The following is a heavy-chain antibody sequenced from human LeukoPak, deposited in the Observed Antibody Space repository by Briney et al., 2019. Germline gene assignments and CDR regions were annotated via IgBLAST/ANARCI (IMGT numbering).Heavy chain of an antibody. CDR1: GYTFTGYY. Sequence: ASVKVSCKASGYTFTGYYMHWVRQAPGQGLEWMGWINPNSGGTNYAQKFQGRVTMTRDTSISTAYMELSRLRSDDTAVYYCATSYYDILTGYYYYYGMDVWGQGTMVTVSS. CDR2: INPNSGGT. D-gene: IGHD3-9*01. CDR3: ATSYYDILTGYYYYYGMDV. V-gene: IGHV1-2*02. J-gene: IGHJ6*02.